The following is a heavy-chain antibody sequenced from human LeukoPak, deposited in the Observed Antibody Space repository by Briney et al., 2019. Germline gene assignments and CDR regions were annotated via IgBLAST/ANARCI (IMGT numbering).Heavy chain of an antibody. CDR2: ISSSSSYI. Sequence: GGSLRLSCAASGFTFSSYSMNWVRQAPVKALEWVSSISSSSSYIYYADSVKGRFTISRDNAKNSLYLQMNSLRAEDTAVYYCASDRYGDSSVVWGQGTTVTVSS. CDR3: ASDRYGDSSVV. J-gene: IGHJ6*02. D-gene: IGHD4-17*01. CDR1: GFTFSSYS. V-gene: IGHV3-21*01.